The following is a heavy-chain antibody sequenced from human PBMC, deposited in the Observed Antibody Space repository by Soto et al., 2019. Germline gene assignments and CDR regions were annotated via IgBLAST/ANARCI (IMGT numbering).Heavy chain of an antibody. D-gene: IGHD4-17*01. CDR1: GGSISSSSYY. Sequence: SETLSLTCTVSGGSISSSSYYWSWIRQPPGKGLEWIGYIYYSGSTNYNPSLKSRVTISVDTSKNQFSLKLSSVTAADTAVYYCARAAYGDYCDYWGQGTLVTVSS. J-gene: IGHJ4*02. V-gene: IGHV4-61*01. CDR3: ARAAYGDYCDY. CDR2: IYYSGST.